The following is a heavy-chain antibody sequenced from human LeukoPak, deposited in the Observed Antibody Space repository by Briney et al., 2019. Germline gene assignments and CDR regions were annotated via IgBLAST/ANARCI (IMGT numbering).Heavy chain of an antibody. J-gene: IGHJ4*02. CDR3: AKGVQLWFAYYFDY. CDR2: ISGSGGSGYNT. CDR1: GFTFSSYA. D-gene: IGHD5-18*01. V-gene: IGHV3-23*02. Sequence: GGSLRLSCAASGFTFSSYAMSWVRQAPGKGLEWVSAISGSGGSGYNTYYADSVKGRFTISRDNSKNTLYLQMNSLRAEDTAVYYCAKGVQLWFAYYFDYWGQGTLVTVSS.